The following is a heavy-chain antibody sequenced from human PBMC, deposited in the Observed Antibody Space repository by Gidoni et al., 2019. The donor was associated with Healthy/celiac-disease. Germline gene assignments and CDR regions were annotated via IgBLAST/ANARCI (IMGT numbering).Heavy chain of an antibody. D-gene: IGHD3-3*01. V-gene: IGHV1-69*06. Sequence: QVQLTQSGAEVKKPGSSVKVSCKPSGVTFSTYPISWVRQAPGQGLEWMGGIIPIFGTANYAQKFQGRVTITADKSTSTAYMELSSLRSEDTAVYYCATGGAGYYDFWSGYYPSDYWGQGTLVTVSS. CDR3: ATGGAGYYDFWSGYYPSDY. CDR2: IIPIFGTA. CDR1: GVTFSTYP. J-gene: IGHJ4*02.